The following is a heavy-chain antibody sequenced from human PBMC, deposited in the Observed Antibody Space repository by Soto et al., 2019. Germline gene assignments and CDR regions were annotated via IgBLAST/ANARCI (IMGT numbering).Heavy chain of an antibody. V-gene: IGHV4-59*08. D-gene: IGHD3-22*01. CDR2: IYYSGST. CDR1: GGSISSYY. CDR3: ARQGYYDSSGYYWNWFDP. J-gene: IGHJ5*02. Sequence: ASETLSLTCTVSGGSISSYYWSWIRQPPGKGLEWIGYIYYSGSTNYNPSLKSRVTISVDTSKNQFSLKLSSVTAADTAVYYCARQGYYDSSGYYWNWFDPWGQGTLVTVSS.